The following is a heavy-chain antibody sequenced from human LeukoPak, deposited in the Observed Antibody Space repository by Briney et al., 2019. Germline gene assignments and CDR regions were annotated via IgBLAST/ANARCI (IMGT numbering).Heavy chain of an antibody. J-gene: IGHJ4*02. V-gene: IGHV3-20*04. CDR2: INWNGGST. Sequence: GGSLRLSCAASGFTFDDYGMSWVRQAPGKGLEWVPGINWNGGSTGYADSVKGRFTIFRDNAKNSLYLQMNSLRAEDTALYYCASYSSSWYYFDYWGQGTLVTVSS. CDR1: GFTFDDYG. CDR3: ASYSSSWYYFDY. D-gene: IGHD6-13*01.